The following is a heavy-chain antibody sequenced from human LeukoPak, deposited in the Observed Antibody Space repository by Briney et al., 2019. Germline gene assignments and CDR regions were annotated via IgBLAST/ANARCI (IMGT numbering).Heavy chain of an antibody. CDR2: MYPGDSDT. Sequence: GESLKISCKGSGYSFASYWIGWVRQMPGKGLEWMGIMYPGDSDTRYSPSFQGQVTISADKSISTAYLQWSSLKVSDSAMFYCARLSCSGGTCYSDYWGQGTLVTVSS. J-gene: IGHJ4*02. V-gene: IGHV5-51*01. D-gene: IGHD2-15*01. CDR3: ARLSCSGGTCYSDY. CDR1: GYSFASYW.